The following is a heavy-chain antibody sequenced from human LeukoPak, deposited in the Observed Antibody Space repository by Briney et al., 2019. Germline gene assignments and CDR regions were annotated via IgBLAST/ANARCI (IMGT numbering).Heavy chain of an antibody. J-gene: IGHJ4*02. CDR3: LWGYVDTAIILDY. D-gene: IGHD5-18*01. CDR2: INHSGST. Sequence: SETLSLTCAVYGGSFSGYYWSWIRQPPGKGLEWIGEINHSGSTNYNPALKRRGTISLDTSKKHFSLKLSSVTAADTAVYYCLWGYVDTAIILDYWGQGTLVTVSS. V-gene: IGHV4-34*01. CDR1: GGSFSGYY.